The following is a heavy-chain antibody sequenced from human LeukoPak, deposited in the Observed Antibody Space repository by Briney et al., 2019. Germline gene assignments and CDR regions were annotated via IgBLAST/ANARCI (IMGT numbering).Heavy chain of an antibody. D-gene: IGHD1-26*01. V-gene: IGHV3-7*01. J-gene: IGHJ5*02. Sequence: GGSLRLSCAASGFTFSVYWMNWVRQAPGKGLEWVANINQDGSEKHYVDSVKGRFTISRDNAKNTLYLQMNSLRAEDTAVYYCARVRSGSYNWFDPWGQGTLVTVSS. CDR1: GFTFSVYW. CDR3: ARVRSGSYNWFDP. CDR2: INQDGSEK.